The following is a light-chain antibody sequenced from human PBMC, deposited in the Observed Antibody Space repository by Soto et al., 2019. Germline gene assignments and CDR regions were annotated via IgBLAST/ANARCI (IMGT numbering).Light chain of an antibody. CDR2: KTS. V-gene: IGKV1-5*03. CDR3: QQYHTRYT. CDR1: QSLSSW. J-gene: IGKJ2*01. Sequence: DLQMTQSPSTLSASVGDRVTITCRASQSLSSWLAWYQQKPGKAPKVLIYKTSTLKSGVPSRFSGSGSGTAFTLTISSLQPDDFATYYCQQYHTRYTFGQGTKLEIK.